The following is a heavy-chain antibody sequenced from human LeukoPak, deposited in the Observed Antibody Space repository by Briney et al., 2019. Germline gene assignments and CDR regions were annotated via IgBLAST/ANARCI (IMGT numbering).Heavy chain of an antibody. V-gene: IGHV3-21*01. CDR3: ARVGSSSSRYYYYMDV. CDR1: GFTFSSYS. D-gene: IGHD6-6*01. Sequence: GGSLRLSCAASGFTFSSYSMNWVRQAPGKGLEWVSSISSSSSYIYYADSVKGGVTISRDNAKNSLYLQMNSLRAEDTAVYYCARVGSSSSRYYYYMDVWGKGTTVTVSS. J-gene: IGHJ6*03. CDR2: ISSSSSYI.